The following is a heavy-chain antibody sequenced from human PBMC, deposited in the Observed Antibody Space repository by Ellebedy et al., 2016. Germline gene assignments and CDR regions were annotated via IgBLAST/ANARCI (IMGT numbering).Heavy chain of an antibody. CDR3: AKDTSGYYGGYFDF. CDR1: GFSFSSYG. CDR2: ISYDGEGT. D-gene: IGHD3-22*01. Sequence: GESLKISCAASGFSFSSYGMYWVRQAPGKGLEWVAAISYDGEGTDYADAVKGRFTISRDNSEDTLFLQMNSLRAEDTAVYYCAKDTSGYYGGYFDFWGQGTLVTVSS. V-gene: IGHV3-30*18. J-gene: IGHJ4*02.